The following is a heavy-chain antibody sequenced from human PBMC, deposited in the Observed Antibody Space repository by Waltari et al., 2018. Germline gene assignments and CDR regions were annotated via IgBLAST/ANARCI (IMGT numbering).Heavy chain of an antibody. V-gene: IGHV3-20*01. CDR2: VSWNGGNT. CDR1: GFTFDDFG. CDR3: VRASKDDYYYYPMDV. J-gene: IGHJ6*02. D-gene: IGHD3-16*01. Sequence: EVQLVESGGGVIRPGGSLRLSCAASGFTFDDFGLNWVRQAPGKVLGWVAGVSWNGGNTVYADSVKCRFTISRDNARNSLDLQMNSLRVEDTALYRCVRASKDDYYYYPMDVWGQGTTVTVSS.